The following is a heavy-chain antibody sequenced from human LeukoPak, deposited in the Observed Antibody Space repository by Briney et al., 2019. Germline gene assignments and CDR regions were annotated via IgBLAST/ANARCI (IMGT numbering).Heavy chain of an antibody. D-gene: IGHD2-2*01. CDR2: IIPIFGTA. CDR3: ARDFQPRYYYYYMDV. V-gene: IGHV1-69*05. J-gene: IGHJ6*03. Sequence: SVKVSCKASGGTFSSYAISWVRQAPGQGLEWMGGIIPIFGTANYAQKFQGRVTITTDESTSTAYMELSSLRSEDMAVYYCARDFQPRYYYYYMDVWGKGTTVTVSS. CDR1: GGTFSSYA.